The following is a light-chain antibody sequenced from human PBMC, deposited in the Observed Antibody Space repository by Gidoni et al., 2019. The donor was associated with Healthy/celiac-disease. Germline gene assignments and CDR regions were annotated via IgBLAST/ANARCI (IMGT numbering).Light chain of an antibody. CDR1: SSDVGSYNL. V-gene: IGLV2-23*02. Sequence: QSALTLPASVSGSPGQSITISGTGTSSDVGSYNLVSWYQQHPGKAPKLMIYEVSKRPSGVSNRFSGSKSGNTASLTISGLQAEDEADYYCCSYAGSSTSVFGGGTKLTVL. J-gene: IGLJ3*02. CDR3: CSYAGSSTSV. CDR2: EVS.